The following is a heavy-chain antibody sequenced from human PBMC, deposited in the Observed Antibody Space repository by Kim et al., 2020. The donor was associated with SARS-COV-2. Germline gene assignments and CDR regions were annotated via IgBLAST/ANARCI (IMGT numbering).Heavy chain of an antibody. D-gene: IGHD3-10*01. CDR2: IIPIFGTA. V-gene: IGHV1-69*13. CDR1: GGTFSSYA. Sequence: SVKVSCKASGGTFSSYAISWVRQAPGQGLEWMGGIIPIFGTANYAQKFQGRVTITADESTSTAYMELSSLRSEDTAVYYCARAGPWFGELLSPVNYYYYGMDVWGQGTTVTVSS. J-gene: IGHJ6*02. CDR3: ARAGPWFGELLSPVNYYYYGMDV.